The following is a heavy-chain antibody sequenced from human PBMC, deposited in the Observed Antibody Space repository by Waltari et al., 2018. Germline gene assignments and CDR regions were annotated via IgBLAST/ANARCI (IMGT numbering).Heavy chain of an antibody. CDR1: GDSISSTSYY. D-gene: IGHD2-15*01. CDR3: ARPGRVGGGSLMALDY. CDR2: FVYNANT. Sequence: QLHLQESGPGLVKPSETLSLTCSVSGDSISSTSYYSGWIRQPPGKGLEWIGSFVYNANTYYNPSLKSRVSISVDTSKNHFSLQLMSVTAADTAIYYCARPGRVGGGSLMALDYWGQGTLVTVSS. J-gene: IGHJ4*02. V-gene: IGHV4-39*02.